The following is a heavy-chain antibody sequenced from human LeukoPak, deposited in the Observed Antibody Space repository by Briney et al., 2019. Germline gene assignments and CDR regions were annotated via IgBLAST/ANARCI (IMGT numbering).Heavy chain of an antibody. D-gene: IGHD3-22*01. CDR2: IYYSGNT. CDR3: ARLSYYYDSSGSHPFDY. J-gene: IGHJ4*02. V-gene: IGHV4-38-2*01. CDR1: GYSISSGYY. Sequence: PSETLSLTCAVSGYSISSGYYWGWIRQPPGKGLEWIGSIYYSGNTYYNPSLKSRVTISGDTSKNQFSLRLSSVTAADTAVYYCARLSYYYDSSGSHPFDYWGQGALVTVSS.